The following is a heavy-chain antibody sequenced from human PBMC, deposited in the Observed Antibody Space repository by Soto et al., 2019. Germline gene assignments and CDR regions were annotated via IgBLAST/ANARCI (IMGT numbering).Heavy chain of an antibody. V-gene: IGHV5-51*01. D-gene: IGHD2-8*01. CDR1: GYIFNSYW. CDR3: ARHNGESGGDFDS. CDR2: IHPADSDT. J-gene: IGHJ5*01. Sequence: EDLKISCKGSGYIFNSYWIGGVRQMPAKDLEGVGCIHPADSDTRYRPFFQGQVTISADNSLSTAYLQWRSLNASGTATYYCARHNGESGGDFDSWGQGALVTVSS.